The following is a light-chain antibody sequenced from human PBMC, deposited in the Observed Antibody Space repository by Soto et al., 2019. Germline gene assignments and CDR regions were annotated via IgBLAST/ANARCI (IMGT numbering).Light chain of an antibody. CDR1: QGITNY. V-gene: IGKV1-9*01. Sequence: IQLTQSPSSLSASVGGRVSITCRASQGITNYLAWYQQKPGKAPKLLIYSAYTLQSGVPSRFSGSGSGTDFTLTISSLQPEDFATYYCQQLKSYPITFGQGTRLEIK. J-gene: IGKJ5*01. CDR2: SAY. CDR3: QQLKSYPIT.